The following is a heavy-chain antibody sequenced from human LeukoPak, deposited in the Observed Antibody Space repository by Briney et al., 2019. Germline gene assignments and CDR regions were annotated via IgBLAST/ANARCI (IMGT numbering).Heavy chain of an antibody. CDR3: ARVLGGNLGYCSSTSCYTFDY. D-gene: IGHD2-2*01. Sequence: MTSETLSLTCTVSGGSISSYYWSWIRQPPGKGLEWIGYIYYSGSTYYNPSLKSRVTISVDRSKNQFSLRLSSVTAADTAVYYCARVLGGNLGYCSSTSCYTFDYWGQGTLVTVSS. J-gene: IGHJ4*02. V-gene: IGHV4-59*12. CDR1: GGSISSYY. CDR2: IYYSGST.